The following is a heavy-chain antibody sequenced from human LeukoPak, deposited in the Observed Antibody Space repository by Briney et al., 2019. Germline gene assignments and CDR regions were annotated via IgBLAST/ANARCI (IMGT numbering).Heavy chain of an antibody. Sequence: SETLSLTCTVSGGSISGFYWSWIRQPPGKGLEWIGYIYYSGSTNYNPSLKSRVTISVDTSKNHFSLRLTSVTAADTAVYFCARGIAASGTRADSWGQGTLATVSS. V-gene: IGHV4-59*01. CDR3: ARGIAASGTRADS. D-gene: IGHD6-13*01. CDR1: GGSISGFY. CDR2: IYYSGST. J-gene: IGHJ4*02.